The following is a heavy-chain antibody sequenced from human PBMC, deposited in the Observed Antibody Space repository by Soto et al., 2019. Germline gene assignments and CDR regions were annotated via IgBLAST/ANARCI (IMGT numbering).Heavy chain of an antibody. CDR2: ISYDGSNK. CDR3: AKDNDVGPLGYCSGGSCCMWCYFDY. CDR1: GFTFSSYG. D-gene: IGHD2-15*01. Sequence: QVQLVESGGGVVQPGRSLRLSCAASGFTFSSYGMHWVRQAPGKGLEWVAVISYDGSNKYYADSVKGRFTISRDNSKNTLYLQMNSLRAEDTAVYYCAKDNDVGPLGYCSGGSCCMWCYFDYWGQGTLVTVSS. J-gene: IGHJ4*02. V-gene: IGHV3-30*18.